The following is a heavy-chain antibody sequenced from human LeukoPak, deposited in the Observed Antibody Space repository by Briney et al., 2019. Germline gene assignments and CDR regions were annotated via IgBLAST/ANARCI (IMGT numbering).Heavy chain of an antibody. CDR1: GFSVSSFG. CDR2: ISVDGEST. J-gene: IGHJ4*02. V-gene: IGHV3-23*01. D-gene: IGHD6-19*01. Sequence: GGSLRLSCAVSGFSVSSFGMSWVRQAPGKGLEWVSAISVDGESTYYADSVKGRFFISRDTSKNTLDLQLSSLRGDDTAVYYCAQGYLSGWYPYWGQGSLVNVSS. CDR3: AQGYLSGWYPY.